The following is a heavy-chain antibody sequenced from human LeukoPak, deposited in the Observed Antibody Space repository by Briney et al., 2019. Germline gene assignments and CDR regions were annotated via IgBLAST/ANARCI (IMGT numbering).Heavy chain of an antibody. Sequence: GGSLRLSCGASGFTFRNHGMNWVRQASGKGLAWVSGNSPSGDITYYADSVKGRFTISRDNSKNTLYLEVISLTAEDTAVYYCAKDDAWLRFGEWSQGTLVTVSS. D-gene: IGHD3-10*01. CDR3: AKDDAWLRFGE. V-gene: IGHV3-23*01. CDR1: GFTFRNHG. CDR2: NSPSGDIT. J-gene: IGHJ4*02.